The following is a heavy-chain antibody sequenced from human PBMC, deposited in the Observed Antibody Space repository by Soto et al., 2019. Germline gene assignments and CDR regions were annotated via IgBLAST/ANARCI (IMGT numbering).Heavy chain of an antibody. CDR3: ARDVDTSSHYSRFDP. CDR1: GFIFTNYG. Sequence: GGSLRLSCVGSGFIFTNYGIHWVRQAPGKGLERVAVFWADGSSIYYGDSVKGRFTISRDNSKNTVYLQMNSLRAEYTAFYYCARDVDTSSHYSRFDPWGQGTLVTVSS. CDR2: FWADGSSI. V-gene: IGHV3-33*01. J-gene: IGHJ5*02. D-gene: IGHD3-22*01.